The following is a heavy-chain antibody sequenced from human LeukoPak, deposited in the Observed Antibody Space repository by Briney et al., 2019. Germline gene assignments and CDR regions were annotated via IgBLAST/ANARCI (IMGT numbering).Heavy chain of an antibody. J-gene: IGHJ3*02. CDR2: IYTSGST. CDR1: GGSISSGSYY. Sequence: QPSETLSLTCTVSGGSISSGSYYWSWIRQPAGKGLEWIGRIYTSGSTNYNPSLKSRVTISADTSKNQFSLRLSSVTAADTAVYYCARGLNNRKSGRRFDVFEIWGQGTMVTVSS. CDR3: ARGLNNRKSGRRFDVFEI. V-gene: IGHV4-61*02. D-gene: IGHD3-3*01.